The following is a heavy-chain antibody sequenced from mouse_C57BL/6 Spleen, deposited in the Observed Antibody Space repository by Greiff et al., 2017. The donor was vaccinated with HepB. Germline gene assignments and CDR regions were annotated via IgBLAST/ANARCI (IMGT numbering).Heavy chain of an antibody. CDR1: GYSITSGYY. CDR3: AREDDGYYPYFDY. V-gene: IGHV3-6*01. CDR2: ISYDGSN. D-gene: IGHD2-3*01. Sequence: EVQLKESGPGLVKPSQSLSLTCSVTGYSITSGYYWNWIRQFPGNKLEWMGYISYDGSNNYNPSLKNRISITRDTFKNQFFLKLNSVTTEDTATYYCAREDDGYYPYFDYWGQGTTLTVSS. J-gene: IGHJ2*01.